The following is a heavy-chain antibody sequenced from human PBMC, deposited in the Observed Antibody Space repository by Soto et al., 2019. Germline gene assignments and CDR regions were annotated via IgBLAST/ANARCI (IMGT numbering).Heavy chain of an antibody. CDR2: IYYSGST. CDR1: GGSISSYY. D-gene: IGHD3-10*01. J-gene: IGHJ5*02. Sequence: SETLSLTCTVSGGSISSYYWSWIRQPPGKGLEWIGYIYYSGSTNYNPSLKSRVTISVDTSKNQFSLKLSSVTAADTAVYCCARDVVTMVRGVKVNWFDPWGQGTLVTVSS. V-gene: IGHV4-59*01. CDR3: ARDVVTMVRGVKVNWFDP.